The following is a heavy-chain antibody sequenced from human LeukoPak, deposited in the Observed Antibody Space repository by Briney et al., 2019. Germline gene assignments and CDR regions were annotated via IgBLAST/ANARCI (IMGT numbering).Heavy chain of an antibody. J-gene: IGHJ4*02. CDR1: GGSFSGYY. D-gene: IGHD1/OR15-1a*01. Sequence: PSETLSLTCAVYGGSFSGYYWSWIRQPPGKGLEWIGEINHSGSTNYNPSLKSRVTISVDTSKNQCSLKLSSVTAADTAVYYCARGNNWNNFDYWGQGTLVTVSS. V-gene: IGHV4-34*01. CDR2: INHSGST. CDR3: ARGNNWNNFDY.